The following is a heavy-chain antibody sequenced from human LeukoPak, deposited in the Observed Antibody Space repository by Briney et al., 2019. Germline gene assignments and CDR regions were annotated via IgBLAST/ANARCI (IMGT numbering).Heavy chain of an antibody. V-gene: IGHV4-59*01. J-gene: IGHJ6*04. CDR1: GGSISSYY. Sequence: SETLSLTCTVSGGSISSYYWSWIRQPPGKGLEWIGYIYYSGSTNYNPSLKSRVTISVDTSKNQFSLKLSSVTAADTAVYYCARDTGNWNSPPDVWGKGTTVTVSS. CDR3: ARDTGNWNSPPDV. CDR2: IYYSGST. D-gene: IGHD1/OR15-1a*01.